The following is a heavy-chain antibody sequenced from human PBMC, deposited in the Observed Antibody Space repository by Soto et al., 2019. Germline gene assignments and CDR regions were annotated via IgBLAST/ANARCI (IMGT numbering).Heavy chain of an antibody. Sequence: QVQLVQSGAEVKKPGSSVKVSCKASGGTFSSYTISWVRQAPGQGLEWMGRIIPILGIANYAQKFQGRVTITADKSTSTAYMELSSLRSEDTAVYYCALLDIVVVPAASPHPPLLDYWGQGTLVTVSS. J-gene: IGHJ4*02. D-gene: IGHD2-2*01. CDR2: IIPILGIA. V-gene: IGHV1-69*02. CDR1: GGTFSSYT. CDR3: ALLDIVVVPAASPHPPLLDY.